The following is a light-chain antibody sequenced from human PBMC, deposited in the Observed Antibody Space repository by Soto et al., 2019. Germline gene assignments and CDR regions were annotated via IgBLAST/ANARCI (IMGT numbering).Light chain of an antibody. J-gene: IGKJ1*01. Sequence: DIQLTQSPSFLSASVGDRVTITCRANQDIKTYLAWYQQKPGTVPKLLIDAASTLQSGVPSRFRGSGYGTEFSLTVSSLQPEDFATYYCQQLRGYPRTCGQGTKVEV. CDR2: AAS. CDR1: QDIKTY. V-gene: IGKV1-9*01. CDR3: QQLRGYPRT.